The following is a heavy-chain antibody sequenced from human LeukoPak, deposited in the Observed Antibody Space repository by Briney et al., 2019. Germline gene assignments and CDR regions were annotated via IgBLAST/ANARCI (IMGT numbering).Heavy chain of an antibody. J-gene: IGHJ4*02. V-gene: IGHV3-20*04. Sequence: RAGGSLRLSCAASGFTFDDYGMSWVRHAPGKGLEWVSGINWNGGSTGYADSVKGRFTISRDNAKNSLYLQMSSLRAEDTALYYCARVRDSGSYTPADYWGQGTLVTVSS. D-gene: IGHD1-26*01. CDR3: ARVRDSGSYTPADY. CDR2: INWNGGST. CDR1: GFTFDDYG.